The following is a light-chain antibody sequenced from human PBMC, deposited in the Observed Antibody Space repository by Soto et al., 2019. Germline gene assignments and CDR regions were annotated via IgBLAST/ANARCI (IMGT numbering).Light chain of an antibody. CDR3: QQYASSPFT. Sequence: EIVLTQSPGTLSLPPGERATLSCRASQSLSGSFLAWYQQKPDQSPRLLIYGASSRATGIPDRFSGFGSATDFILTISRLEPEDFAVYYCQQYASSPFTFGPGTKVDVK. V-gene: IGKV3-20*01. CDR2: GAS. CDR1: QSLSGSF. J-gene: IGKJ3*01.